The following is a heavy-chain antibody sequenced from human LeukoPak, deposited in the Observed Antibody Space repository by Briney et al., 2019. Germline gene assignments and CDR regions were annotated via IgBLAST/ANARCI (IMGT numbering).Heavy chain of an antibody. CDR2: INPSGGST. V-gene: IGHV1-46*01. D-gene: IGHD1-26*01. Sequence: ASVKVSCKASGYTFTSYYMHWVRQAPGQGLEWMGIINPSGGSTSYAQKFQGRVTMTRDTSTSTVYMELSSLRSEDTAVYYCAREGGIVGATKDERGAFDIWGQGTMVTVSS. J-gene: IGHJ3*02. CDR3: AREGGIVGATKDERGAFDI. CDR1: GYTFTSYY.